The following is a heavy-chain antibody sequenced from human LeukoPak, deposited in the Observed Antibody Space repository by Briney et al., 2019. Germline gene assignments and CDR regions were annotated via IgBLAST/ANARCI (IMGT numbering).Heavy chain of an antibody. J-gene: IGHJ3*02. CDR3: VTSSGYSSSWGAFDN. CDR2: ISLNSGAT. D-gene: IGHD6-13*01. CDR1: GYMFTAYY. Sequence: ASVKVSCKASGYMFTAYYMHWVRQAPGQGLEWMAWISLNSGATNYAQRFQGRVTMTRDTSISTAYMEVTWLTSDDTAVYYCVTSSGYSSSWGAFDNWDQGTMVTVSS. V-gene: IGHV1-2*02.